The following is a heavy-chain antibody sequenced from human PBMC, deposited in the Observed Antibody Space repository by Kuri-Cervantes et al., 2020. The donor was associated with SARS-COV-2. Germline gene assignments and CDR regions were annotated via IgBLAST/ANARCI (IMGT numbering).Heavy chain of an antibody. Sequence: GESLKISCAASGFTFSSYIMNWVRQTPGKGLEWVSSISSSSSYIYYADSVKGRFTISRDNAKNSLYLQMNSLRAEDTAVYYCASPSSGYSGGFDYWGQGTLVTVSS. CDR3: ASPSSGYSGGFDY. CDR1: GFTFSSYI. J-gene: IGHJ4*02. D-gene: IGHD3-22*01. CDR2: ISSSSSYI. V-gene: IGHV3-21*01.